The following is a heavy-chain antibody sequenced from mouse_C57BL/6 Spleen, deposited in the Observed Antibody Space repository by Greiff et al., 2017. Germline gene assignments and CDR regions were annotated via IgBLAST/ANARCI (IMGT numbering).Heavy chain of an antibody. V-gene: IGHV1-64*01. CDR3: ARSDYGVARCAY. Sequence: VQLQQPGAELVKPGASVKLSCKASGYTFTSYWMHWVKQRPGQGLEWIGMIHPNSGSTNYNEKFKSKATLTVDKSSSTAYMQLSSLTSEDSAVYYCARSDYGVARCAYWGQGTLVTVSA. CDR2: IHPNSGST. J-gene: IGHJ3*01. D-gene: IGHD1-1*01. CDR1: GYTFTSYW.